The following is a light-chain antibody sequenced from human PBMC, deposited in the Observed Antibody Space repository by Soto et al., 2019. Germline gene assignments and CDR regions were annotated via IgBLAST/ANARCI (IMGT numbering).Light chain of an antibody. Sequence: DIQMTQSPSTLSASVGDTVTITCRASQDLNDWLAWFQQKPGKAPNLLIYKVSNLASGVPSRFSGSGSGTEFTLTISSLQPDDFASYYCQQYNGYSWAFGQGTKVEIK. CDR1: QDLNDW. CDR3: QQYNGYSWA. V-gene: IGKV1-5*03. J-gene: IGKJ1*01. CDR2: KVS.